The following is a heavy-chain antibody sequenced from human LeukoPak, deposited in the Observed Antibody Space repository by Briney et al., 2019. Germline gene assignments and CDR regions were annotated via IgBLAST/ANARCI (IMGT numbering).Heavy chain of an antibody. CDR3: YIIAGTAGGF. CDR1: GFDFTGSA. CDR2: IRSKPNNYAT. Sequence: GGSLRLSCTASGFDFTGSAIHWVRQASGKGLEWVGRIRSKPNNYATSYAASVTGRFTISRDDSENTAYLQMYRLKTDDAAMYFCYIIAGTAGGFWGQGTLVTVSS. J-gene: IGHJ4*02. V-gene: IGHV3-73*01. D-gene: IGHD6-13*01.